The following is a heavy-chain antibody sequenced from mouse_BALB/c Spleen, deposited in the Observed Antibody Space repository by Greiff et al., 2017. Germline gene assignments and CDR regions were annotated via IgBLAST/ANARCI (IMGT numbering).Heavy chain of an antibody. CDR1: GYSFTGYF. V-gene: IGHV1-20*02. Sequence: EVQLQESGPELVKPGASVKISCKASGYSFTGYFMNWVMQSHGKSLEWIGRINPYNGDTFYNQKFKGKATLTVDKSSSTAHMELRSLASEDSAVYYCAREGDGYGYWGQGTTLTVSS. CDR2: INPYNGDT. CDR3: AREGDGYGY. D-gene: IGHD2-2*01. J-gene: IGHJ2*01.